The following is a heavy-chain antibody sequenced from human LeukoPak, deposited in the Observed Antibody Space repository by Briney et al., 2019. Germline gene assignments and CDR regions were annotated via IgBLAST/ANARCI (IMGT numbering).Heavy chain of an antibody. CDR1: GLTFSSYA. CDR2: ISYDGSNK. Sequence: PGGSLRLSCAASGLTFSSYAMHWVRQAPGKGLEWVAVISYDGSNKYYADSVKGRFTISRDNSKNTLYLQMNSLRAEDTAVYYCARDRSGFYSVDYWGQGTLVTVSS. D-gene: IGHD5-12*01. CDR3: ARDRSGFYSVDY. V-gene: IGHV3-30-3*01. J-gene: IGHJ4*02.